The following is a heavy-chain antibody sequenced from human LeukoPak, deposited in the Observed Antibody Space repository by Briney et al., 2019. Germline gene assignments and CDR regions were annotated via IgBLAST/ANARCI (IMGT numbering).Heavy chain of an antibody. J-gene: IGHJ3*02. CDR1: GYTFTSYD. CDR2: IIPIFGTA. V-gene: IGHV1-69*06. CDR3: ARSYDILTDDRDDAFDI. Sequence: GASVKVSCKASGYTFTSYDINWVRQATGQGLEWMGGIIPIFGTANYAQKFQGRVTITADKSTSTAYMELSSLRSEDTAVYYCARSYDILTDDRDDAFDIWGQGTMVTVSS. D-gene: IGHD3-9*01.